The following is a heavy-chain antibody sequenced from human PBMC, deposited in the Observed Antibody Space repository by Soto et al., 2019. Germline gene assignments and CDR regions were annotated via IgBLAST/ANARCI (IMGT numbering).Heavy chain of an antibody. CDR2: IWYDGSNK. V-gene: IGHV3-33*01. D-gene: IGHD3-22*01. Sequence: PGGSLRLSCAASGFTFSSYGMHWVRQAPGKGLEWVAVIWYDGSNKYYADSVKGRFTISRDNSKNTLYLQMNSLRAEDTAVYYCARVRGYDSSGYYPDYWGQGTLVTVSS. CDR1: GFTFSSYG. CDR3: ARVRGYDSSGYYPDY. J-gene: IGHJ4*02.